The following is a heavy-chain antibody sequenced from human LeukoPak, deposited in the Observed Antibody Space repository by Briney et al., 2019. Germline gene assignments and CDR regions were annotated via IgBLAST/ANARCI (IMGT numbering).Heavy chain of an antibody. D-gene: IGHD3-22*01. Sequence: GGSLRLSCAASGFTFSSYSMNWVRQAPGKGLEWVSSISSSSSYIYYADSVKGRFTISRDNAKNSLCLQMNSLRAEDTAVYYCARFDSSGYMKPYNWFDPWGQGTLVTVSS. CDR1: GFTFSSYS. CDR3: ARFDSSGYMKPYNWFDP. J-gene: IGHJ5*02. V-gene: IGHV3-21*01. CDR2: ISSSSSYI.